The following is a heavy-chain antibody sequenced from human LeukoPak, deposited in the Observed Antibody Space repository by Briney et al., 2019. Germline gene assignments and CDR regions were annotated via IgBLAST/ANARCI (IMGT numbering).Heavy chain of an antibody. D-gene: IGHD3-22*01. J-gene: IGHJ4*02. CDR3: AREDSHYYDSSGPFDY. Sequence: ASVEVSCKASGYPFISYVIHWVRQAPGQRLEWMGWINPDNGNTQYSQKFLGRVTITRDTSASTAYMELSSLRSEDTAVYYCAREDSHYYDSSGPFDYWGQGTLVTVSS. CDR1: GYPFISYV. CDR2: INPDNGNT. V-gene: IGHV1-3*01.